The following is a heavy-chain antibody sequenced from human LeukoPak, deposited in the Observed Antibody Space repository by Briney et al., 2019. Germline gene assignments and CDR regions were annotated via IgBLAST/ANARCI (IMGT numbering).Heavy chain of an antibody. Sequence: SETLSLTCTVSGDAIKSAYYWGWIRQPPGEGPAWIGSVFHTGNTYYNPSLRGRVSISVDTSNHQFSLKLYSVTAADTAVYYCARIQVFPPYFVDYWAPGTKVTVSS. CDR1: GDAIKSAYY. D-gene: IGHD2-21*01. J-gene: IGHJ4*02. CDR2: VFHTGNT. CDR3: ARIQVFPPYFVDY. V-gene: IGHV4-38-2*02.